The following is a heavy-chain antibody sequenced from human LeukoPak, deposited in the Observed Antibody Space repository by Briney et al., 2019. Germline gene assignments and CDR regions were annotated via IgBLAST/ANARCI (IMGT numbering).Heavy chain of an antibody. CDR2: IYHSEST. V-gene: IGHV4-30-2*01. CDR3: ARGSWNXSYLDY. CDR1: GGSISSGGYS. J-gene: IGHJ4*02. D-gene: IGHD1-1*01. Sequence: SETLSLTCAVSGGSISSGGYSWSRIRQPPGKGLEWIGYIYHSESTSYKPSLKSRVTISVDRSKNQFSLKLSSVTAADTAVYYCARGSWNXSYLDYWGQGTLVTVSS.